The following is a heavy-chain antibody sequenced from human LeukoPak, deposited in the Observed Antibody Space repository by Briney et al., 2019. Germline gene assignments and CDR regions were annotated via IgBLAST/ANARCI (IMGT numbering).Heavy chain of an antibody. CDR3: AKDRRYCSGGSCYPRNWFDP. D-gene: IGHD2-15*01. Sequence: GGSLRLSCAASGFTFSRHWMHWVRQAPGKGLEWVAVISYDGSNKYYADSVKGRFTISRDNSKNTLYLQMNSLRAEDTAVYYCAKDRRYCSGGSCYPRNWFDPWGQGTLVTVSS. CDR1: GFTFSRHW. J-gene: IGHJ5*02. V-gene: IGHV3-30*18. CDR2: ISYDGSNK.